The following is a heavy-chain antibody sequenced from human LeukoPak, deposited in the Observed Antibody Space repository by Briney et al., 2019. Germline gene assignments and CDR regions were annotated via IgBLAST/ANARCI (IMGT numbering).Heavy chain of an antibody. J-gene: IGHJ5*02. V-gene: IGHV4-4*07. CDR3: ARDGLMSGWFDP. Sequence: SETLSLTCTASGGSISSYYWSWIRQPAGKGLEWIGRIYTSGSTNYNPSLKSRVTMSVDTSKNQFSLKLSSVTAADTAVYYCARDGLMSGWFDPWGQGTLVTVSS. CDR1: GGSISSYY. D-gene: IGHD3-10*01. CDR2: IYTSGST.